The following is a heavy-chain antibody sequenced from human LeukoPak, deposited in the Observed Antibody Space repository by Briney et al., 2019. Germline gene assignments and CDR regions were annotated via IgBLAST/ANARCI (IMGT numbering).Heavy chain of an antibody. CDR1: GGSFSGYY. CDR2: IYYSGST. J-gene: IGHJ4*02. Sequence: SETLSLTCAVYGGSFSGYYWSWIRQPPGKGLEWIGSIYYSGSTYYNPSLKSRVSISVDTSKKQFSLKLSSVTAADTAVYYCARHPDSSNCFDYWGQGTLVTVSS. V-gene: IGHV4-59*08. D-gene: IGHD6-13*01. CDR3: ARHPDSSNCFDY.